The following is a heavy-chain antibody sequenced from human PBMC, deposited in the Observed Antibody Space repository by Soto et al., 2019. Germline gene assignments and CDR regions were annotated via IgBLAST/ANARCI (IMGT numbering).Heavy chain of an antibody. CDR2: IYSGGST. D-gene: IGHD1-26*01. CDR3: ARSVGSSRAY. CDR1: GFTVSSNY. J-gene: IGHJ4*02. V-gene: IGHV3-53*04. Sequence: EVQLVESGGGSVQPGGSLRLSGAASGFTVSSNYMSWVRQAPGKGMEWVSVIYSGGSTYYADSVKGRFPISRHNSKNTVYLQMNSLRAEDTAVYYCARSVGSSRAYWGKGTLGTVSS.